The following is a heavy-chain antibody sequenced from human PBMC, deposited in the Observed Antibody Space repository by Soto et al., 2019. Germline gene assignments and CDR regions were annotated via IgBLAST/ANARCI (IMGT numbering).Heavy chain of an antibody. J-gene: IGHJ4*02. V-gene: IGHV1-18*01. CDR2: ISAYNGNT. D-gene: IGHD4-17*01. CDR1: GYTFPSSP. CDR3: AIANYGDNDY. Sequence: QVQLVQSGGEVKKPGASVKVSCKASGYTFPSSPISWVRQAPGQGLEWMGWISAYNGNTKYAQKLQGRVTMTTDTSTTTAYMELRNLRSDDTAMYFCAIANYGDNDYWGQGTLVTVSS.